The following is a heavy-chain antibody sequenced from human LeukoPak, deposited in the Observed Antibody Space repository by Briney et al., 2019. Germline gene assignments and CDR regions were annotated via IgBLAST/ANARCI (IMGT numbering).Heavy chain of an antibody. J-gene: IGHJ4*02. CDR1: GFSFNSYA. V-gene: IGHV3-23*01. CDR2: ISSGDGT. CDR3: ARGRTGSSYSSLEY. Sequence: GGSLRLSCAASGFSFNSYAMSWVRQAPGKGLEWVSSISSGDGTFYADSVKGRFSISRDISTNTLFLQMNSLRADDTAAYHCARGRTGSSYSSLEYWGQGTLVTVSS. D-gene: IGHD1-26*01.